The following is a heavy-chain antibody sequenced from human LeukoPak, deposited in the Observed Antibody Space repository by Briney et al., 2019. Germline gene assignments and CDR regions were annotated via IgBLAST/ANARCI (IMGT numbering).Heavy chain of an antibody. V-gene: IGHV4-4*02. CDR2: IYHSGST. D-gene: IGHD2-15*01. Sequence: SGTLSLTCAVSGGSISSSNWWSWVRQPPGKGLEWIGEIYHSGSTNYNPSLKSRVTISVDKSKNQFSLKLSSVTAADTAAYYCARFMIRCSGGSCYPTWGQGTLVTVSS. J-gene: IGHJ5*02. CDR1: GGSISSSNW. CDR3: ARFMIRCSGGSCYPT.